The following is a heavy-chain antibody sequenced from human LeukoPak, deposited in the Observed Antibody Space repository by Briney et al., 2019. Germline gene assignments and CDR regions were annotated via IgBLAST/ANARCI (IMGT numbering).Heavy chain of an antibody. CDR3: VREYSSGYYWDY. CDR2: IYSSGNT. CDR1: GLTVSSNY. V-gene: IGHV3-66*01. D-gene: IGHD6-19*01. J-gene: IGHJ4*02. Sequence: PGGSLRLSCAASGLTVSSNYMSWVRQAPGKGLEWVSLIYSSGNTQYADSVKGRFTISRDNSKNTVYLQMNSLRVEDTAVYYCVREYSSGYYWDYWGQGTLVTVSS.